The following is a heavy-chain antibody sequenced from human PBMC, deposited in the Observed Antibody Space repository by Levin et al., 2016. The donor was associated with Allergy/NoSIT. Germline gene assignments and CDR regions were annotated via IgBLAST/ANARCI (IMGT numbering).Heavy chain of an antibody. CDR2: LNNDGRTT. CDR3: ARLSGDYNNYMDV. J-gene: IGHJ6*03. D-gene: IGHD5-12*01. CDR1: GFTFSSYS. Sequence: GESLKISCAASGFTFSSYSMNWVRQAPGKGLVWVSCLNNDGRTTTYADSVKGRFTISRDNAKKTLFLQMNSLRVEDTAVYYCARLSGDYNNYMDVWGKGTTVTVSS. V-gene: IGHV3-74*01.